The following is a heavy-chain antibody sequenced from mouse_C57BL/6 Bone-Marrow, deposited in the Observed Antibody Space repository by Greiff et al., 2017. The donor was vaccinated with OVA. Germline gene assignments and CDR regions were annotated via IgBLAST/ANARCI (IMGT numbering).Heavy chain of an antibody. CDR2: ISSGGDYI. J-gene: IGHJ1*03. CDR1: GFTFSSYA. V-gene: IGHV5-9-1*02. CDR3: TRVLYYYGSSRYFDV. Sequence: EVQGVESGEGLVKPGGSLKLSCAASGFTFSSYAMSWVRQTPEKRLEWVAYISSGGDYIYYADTVKGRFTISRDNARNTLYLQMSSLKSEDTAMYYCTRVLYYYGSSRYFDVWGTGTTVTVSS. D-gene: IGHD1-1*01.